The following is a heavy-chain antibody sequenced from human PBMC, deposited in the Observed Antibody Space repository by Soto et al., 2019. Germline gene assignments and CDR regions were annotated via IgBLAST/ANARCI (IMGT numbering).Heavy chain of an antibody. Sequence: EVQLVESGGGLVQPGGSLRLSCAASGFTFGSNWMSWVRQAPGKGLEWVANIKRDGSEKYYVYSVKGRFTISRDNAKNTLYLQMNSLRADDTAVYYCASLEWESTGYADYWGQGTLVTVSS. CDR3: ASLEWESTGYADY. J-gene: IGHJ4*02. V-gene: IGHV3-7*03. D-gene: IGHD3-3*01. CDR1: GFTFGSNW. CDR2: IKRDGSEK.